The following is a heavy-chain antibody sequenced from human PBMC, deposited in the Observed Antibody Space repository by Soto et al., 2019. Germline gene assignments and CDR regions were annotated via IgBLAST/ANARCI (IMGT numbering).Heavy chain of an antibody. V-gene: IGHV4-4*02. J-gene: IGHJ6*02. D-gene: IGHD3-10*01. CDR2: IYHSGST. Sequence: PSETLSLTCAVSGGSISSSNWWSWVRQPPGKGLEWIGEIYHSGSTNYNPSLKSRVTISVDKSKNQFSLKLSSVTAADTAVYSCARDLDHITMVRGVTYGMDVCGQGTTVTVSS. CDR3: ARDLDHITMVRGVTYGMDV. CDR1: GGSISSSNW.